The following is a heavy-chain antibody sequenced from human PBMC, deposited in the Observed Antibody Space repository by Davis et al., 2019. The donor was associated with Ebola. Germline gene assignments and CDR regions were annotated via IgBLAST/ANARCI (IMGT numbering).Heavy chain of an antibody. D-gene: IGHD5-24*01. CDR3: ARDRGDGYNPDAFDI. CDR1: GFRFSDYF. V-gene: IGHV3-11*04. CDR2: VSSSGDAI. J-gene: IGHJ3*02. Sequence: PGGSLRLSCAASGFRFSDYFMNWIRQAPGKGLEWVAWVSSSGDAIDYAESVKGRFTISRDNADNSLTLQMNSLRDEDTAVYYCARDRGDGYNPDAFDIWGQGTMVTVSS.